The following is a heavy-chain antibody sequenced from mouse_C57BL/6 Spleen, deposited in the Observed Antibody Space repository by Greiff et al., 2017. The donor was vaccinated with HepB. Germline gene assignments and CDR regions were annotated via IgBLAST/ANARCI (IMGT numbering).Heavy chain of an antibody. Sequence: VQPQQSGAELVKAGASVKMSCKASGYTFTSYWMHWVKQRLGQGLEWFAETNPTNGRTYYNEKFKSKATLTVDKSSSTAYMLLSGPTFEDSAVYYLARIKKIVATYFDYWGQGTTLTVSS. CDR3: ARIKKIVATYFDY. D-gene: IGHD1-1*01. CDR1: GYTFTSYW. V-gene: IGHV1S81*02. CDR2: TNPTNGRT. J-gene: IGHJ2*01.